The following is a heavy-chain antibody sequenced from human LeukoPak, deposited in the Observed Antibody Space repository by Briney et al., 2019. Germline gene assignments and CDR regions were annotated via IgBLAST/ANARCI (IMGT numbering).Heavy chain of an antibody. V-gene: IGHV1-18*01. CDR1: AYTFTSYG. CDR2: ISAYNSNT. D-gene: IGHD5-18*01. Sequence: ASVKVSCKASAYTFTSYGISWVRQAPGQGLEWMGWISAYNSNTNYAQKLQGRVTMTTDTSTSTAYMELRSLRSDDTAVYYCARTRGYSYGYVLYFDYWGQGTLVTVSS. CDR3: ARTRGYSYGYVLYFDY. J-gene: IGHJ4*02.